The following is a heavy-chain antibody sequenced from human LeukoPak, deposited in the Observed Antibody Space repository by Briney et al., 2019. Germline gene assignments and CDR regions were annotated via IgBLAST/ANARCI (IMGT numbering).Heavy chain of an antibody. Sequence: SVKVSCKASGGTFSSYAISWVRQAPGQGLEWMGGIIPIFGTANHAQKFQGRVTITADESTSTAYMELSSLRSEDTAVYYCARHRSYQLLYESGVNWFDPWGQGTLVTVSS. CDR3: ARHRSYQLLYESGVNWFDP. V-gene: IGHV1-69*13. CDR2: IIPIFGTA. D-gene: IGHD2-2*02. CDR1: GGTFSSYA. J-gene: IGHJ5*02.